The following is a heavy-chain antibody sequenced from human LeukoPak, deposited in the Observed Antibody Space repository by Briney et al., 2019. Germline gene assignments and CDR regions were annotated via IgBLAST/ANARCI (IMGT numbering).Heavy chain of an antibody. Sequence: SVKVSCKASGGTFSSYTISWVRQAPGQGLEWMGRIIPILGIANYAQKFQGRVTITADESTSTAYMELSSLRSEDTAVYYCARADGDGQYNWFDPWGQGTLVTVSS. CDR1: GGTFSSYT. CDR2: IIPILGIA. J-gene: IGHJ5*02. V-gene: IGHV1-69*02. CDR3: ARADGDGQYNWFDP. D-gene: IGHD7-27*01.